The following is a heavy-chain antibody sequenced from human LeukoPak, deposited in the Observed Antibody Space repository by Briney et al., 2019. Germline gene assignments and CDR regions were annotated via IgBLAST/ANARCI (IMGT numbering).Heavy chain of an antibody. V-gene: IGHV3-33*08. J-gene: IGHJ4*02. D-gene: IGHD6-13*01. CDR2: IWYDGTNK. Sequence: GGSLRLSCAASGFTFSTYSMNWVRQAPGKGLEWVAVIWYDGTNKYYADSVKGRFTISRDNSKNTLDLQMNSLRVEDTAVYYCVREGPLYSSTWYGDYWGQGTLVTVSS. CDR1: GFTFSTYS. CDR3: VREGPLYSSTWYGDY.